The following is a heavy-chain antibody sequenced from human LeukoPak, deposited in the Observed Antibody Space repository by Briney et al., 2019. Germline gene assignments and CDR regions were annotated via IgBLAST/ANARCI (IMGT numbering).Heavy chain of an antibody. D-gene: IGHD4-17*01. CDR2: IYHSGST. J-gene: IGHJ4*02. CDR1: GGSISSRNW. CDR3: ARASHDYGDYSHFDY. V-gene: IGHV4-4*02. Sequence: SETLSLTCAVSGGSISSRNWWSWVRQPPGKGLEWIGEIYHSGSTNYNPSLKTRVTISVDKSKNQFSLKLSSVAAADTAVYYCARASHDYGDYSHFDYWGQGTLVTVSS.